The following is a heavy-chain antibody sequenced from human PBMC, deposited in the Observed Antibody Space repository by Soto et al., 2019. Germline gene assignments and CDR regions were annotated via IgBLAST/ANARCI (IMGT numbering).Heavy chain of an antibody. D-gene: IGHD1-26*01. CDR1: GFTFDDYA. Sequence: EVQLVESGGGWVQPGRSLRLSCAASGFTFDDYAMHWVPQVPGKGLEWVSSISWNSGSIGYADSVKGRFTISRDNARNSLYLQMNSLRAEDTALYYCAKSGIVGVYNWFDPWGQGTLVTVSS. V-gene: IGHV3-9*01. CDR3: AKSGIVGVYNWFDP. CDR2: ISWNSGSI. J-gene: IGHJ5*02.